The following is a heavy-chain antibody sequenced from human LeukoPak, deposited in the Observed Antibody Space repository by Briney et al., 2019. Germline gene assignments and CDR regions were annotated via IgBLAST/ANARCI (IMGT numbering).Heavy chain of an antibody. CDR3: ARDQDGSGSYLAVYYYYGMDV. J-gene: IGHJ6*02. D-gene: IGHD3-10*01. CDR1: GYTFTSYY. V-gene: IGHV1-46*01. CDR2: INPSGGST. Sequence: ASVKVSCKASGYTFTSYYMHWVRQAPGQGLEWMGIINPSGGSTSYAQKFQGRVTMTRDTSTSTVYMELSSLRSDDTAVYYCARDQDGSGSYLAVYYYYGMDVWGQGTTVTVSS.